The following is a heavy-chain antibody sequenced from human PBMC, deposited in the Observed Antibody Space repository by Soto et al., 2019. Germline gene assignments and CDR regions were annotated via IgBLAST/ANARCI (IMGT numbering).Heavy chain of an antibody. V-gene: IGHV4-31*11. Sequence: SETLSVTCAVYGGSFSGYYWSWIRQHPWKGLGWIGYIYYSGSTYYNPSLKSRVTISVDTSKNQLSLKLSSVTAADTAVYYCARGSTTEKVDSWGQGTLVTVSS. CDR3: ARGSTTEKVDS. CDR1: GGSFSGYY. CDR2: IYYSGST. D-gene: IGHD4-17*01. J-gene: IGHJ4*02.